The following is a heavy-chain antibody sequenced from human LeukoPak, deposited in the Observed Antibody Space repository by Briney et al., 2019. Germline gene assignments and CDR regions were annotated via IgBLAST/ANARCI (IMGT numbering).Heavy chain of an antibody. CDR2: IYSGGST. CDR1: GFTVSSNY. Sequence: PGGSLRLSCAASGFTVSSNYMSWVRQAPGKGLEWVSVIYSGGSTYYADSVKGRFTISRDNSKNTLYLQMNSLRAEDTAVYYCAKVYSSGYHYDLRPFDYWGQGTLVTVSS. J-gene: IGHJ4*02. CDR3: AKVYSSGYHYDLRPFDY. D-gene: IGHD3-22*01. V-gene: IGHV3-66*01.